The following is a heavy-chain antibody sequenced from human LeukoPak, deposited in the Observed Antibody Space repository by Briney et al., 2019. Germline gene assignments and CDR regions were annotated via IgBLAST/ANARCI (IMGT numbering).Heavy chain of an antibody. CDR3: VRVYHDGSFESGNWFDP. V-gene: IGHV1-46*01. Sequence: ASVKVSCKASGYTFTSYYMHWVRQAPGQGLEWMGIINPSGGSTSYAQKFQGRVTTTRDTSISTAYMELSSLRSEDTAVYYCVRVYHDGSFESGNWFDPWGQGTLVTVSS. CDR2: INPSGGST. CDR1: GYTFTSYY. D-gene: IGHD3-22*01. J-gene: IGHJ5*02.